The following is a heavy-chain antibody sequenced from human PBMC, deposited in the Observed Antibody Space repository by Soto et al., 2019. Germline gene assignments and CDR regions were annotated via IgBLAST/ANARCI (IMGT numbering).Heavy chain of an antibody. CDR3: ATTIVVVGGGGAFDI. J-gene: IGHJ3*02. D-gene: IGHD2-15*01. CDR1: GGSISSYY. CDR2: IYYSGST. V-gene: IGHV4-59*08. Sequence: SETLSLTCTVSGGSISSYYWSWIRQPPGKGLEWIGYIYYSGSTNYNPSLKSRVTISVDTSKNQFSLKLSSVTAADTAVYYCATTIVVVGGGGAFDIWGQGTMVTVSS.